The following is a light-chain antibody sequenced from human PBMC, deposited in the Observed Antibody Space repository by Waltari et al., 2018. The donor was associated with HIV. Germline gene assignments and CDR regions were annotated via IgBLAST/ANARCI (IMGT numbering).Light chain of an antibody. CDR3: QVRVSNTVV. Sequence: SYELTQPLSVSAALGQTTTITCGGHNIERQNVCWYQQKPGQAPVLIIYRDNTRPSGIPERFSGSNSGNTATLTIRRAQAGDEADYYCQVRVSNTVVFGGGTNLTVL. CDR1: NIERQN. J-gene: IGLJ2*01. V-gene: IGLV3-9*01. CDR2: RDN.